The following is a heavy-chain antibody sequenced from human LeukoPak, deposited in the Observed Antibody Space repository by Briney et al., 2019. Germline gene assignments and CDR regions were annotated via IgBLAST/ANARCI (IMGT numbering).Heavy chain of an antibody. CDR1: GGSISSSSYY. CDR2: IYYSGST. D-gene: IGHD6-13*01. Sequence: PSETLSLTCTVSGGSISSSSYYWGWIRQPPGKGLEWIGSIYYSGSTYYNPSLKSRVTISVDTSKNQFSLKLSSVTAADTAVYYCARQQQLVNNWFDPWGQGTLVTVSS. CDR3: ARQQQLVNNWFDP. V-gene: IGHV4-39*01. J-gene: IGHJ5*02.